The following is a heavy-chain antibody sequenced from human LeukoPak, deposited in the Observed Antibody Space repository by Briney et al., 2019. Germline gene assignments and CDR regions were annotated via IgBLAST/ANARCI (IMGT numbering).Heavy chain of an antibody. V-gene: IGHV3-23*01. J-gene: IGHJ4*02. CDR3: AKAELGVDTFFDY. CDR2: LSGSGAGT. Sequence: GGSLRLSCAASGFTFSDYALGWVRQAPGRGLEWVATLSGSGAGTYYSDSVQGRFTISRDNSKRTLFLQMNNLRAEDTAFYYCAKAELGVDTFFDYWGQGTLVTVSS. D-gene: IGHD3-3*01. CDR1: GFTFSDYA.